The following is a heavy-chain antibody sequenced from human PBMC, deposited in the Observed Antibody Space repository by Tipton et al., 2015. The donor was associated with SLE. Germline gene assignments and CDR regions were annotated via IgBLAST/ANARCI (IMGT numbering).Heavy chain of an antibody. V-gene: IGHV3-23*01. J-gene: IGHJ6*02. Sequence: SLRLSCAASGFTFSSSAMSWVRQAPEKGLEWVSAISGSGDNTYYADSVKGRFTISRDNAKNSLYLQMNSLRAEDTAVYYCAEDQAVAGRMGYYYYGMDVWGQGTTVTVSS. CDR2: ISGSGDNT. D-gene: IGHD6-19*01. CDR3: AEDQAVAGRMGYYYYGMDV. CDR1: GFTFSSSA.